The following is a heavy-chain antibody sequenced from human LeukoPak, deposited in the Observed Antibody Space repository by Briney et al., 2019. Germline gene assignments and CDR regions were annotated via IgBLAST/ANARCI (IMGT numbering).Heavy chain of an antibody. CDR3: ARLYSGYLHYYDSRGRYYFDY. Sequence: SETLSLTCTVSGGSISSYYWSWIRQPPGKGLEWIGYIYYSGSTNYNPSLKSRVTISVDTSKNQFSLKLSSVTAADTAVYYCARLYSGYLHYYDSRGRYYFDYWGQGTLVTVSS. CDR1: GGSISSYY. V-gene: IGHV4-59*01. D-gene: IGHD3-22*01. CDR2: IYYSGST. J-gene: IGHJ4*02.